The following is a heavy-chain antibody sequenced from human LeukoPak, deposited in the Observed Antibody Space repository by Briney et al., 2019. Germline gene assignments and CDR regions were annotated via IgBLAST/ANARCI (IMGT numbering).Heavy chain of an antibody. J-gene: IGHJ6*02. CDR2: IYYGGIT. D-gene: IGHD5-12*01. CDR1: GGSIRSTSHD. CDR3: FGGYDRAFDYFGMDV. V-gene: IGHV4-39*02. Sequence: PSETLSLTCGVSGGSIRSTSHDWGWIRQPPGRRLEWIGTIYYGGITNYNPSLKSRVTISVDTSEKHFSLKLTSVTAADTAVYYCFGGYDRAFDYFGMDVWGQGTAVIVSS.